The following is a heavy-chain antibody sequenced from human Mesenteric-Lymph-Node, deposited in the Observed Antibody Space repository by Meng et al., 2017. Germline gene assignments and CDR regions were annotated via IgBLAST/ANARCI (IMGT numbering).Heavy chain of an antibody. D-gene: IGHD1-26*01. CDR3: ARGLWEQSRYYFDS. CDR2: INSGNGKT. CDR1: GYTFTNYA. Sequence: HVQLVQSGAEVNKPGASVKVSCKASGYTFTNYAIEWVRQAPGQGLEWLGWINSGNGKTKYSEKFQGRVTITRDTSATTAYMELSSLRSEDMAVYYCARGLWEQSRYYFDSWGQGTLVTVSS. V-gene: IGHV1-3*01. J-gene: IGHJ4*02.